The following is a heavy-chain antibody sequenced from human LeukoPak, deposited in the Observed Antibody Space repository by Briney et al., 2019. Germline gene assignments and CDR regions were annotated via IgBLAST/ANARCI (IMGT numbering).Heavy chain of an antibody. D-gene: IGHD2-2*01. CDR1: GGSFSGYY. CDR3: ARGPLGYCSSTSCPRDVDY. CDR2: INHSGST. Sequence: ASETLSLTCAVYGGSFSGYYWSWIRQPPGKGLEWIGEINHSGSTNYNPSLKSRVTISVDTSKNQFSLKLSSVTAADTAVYYCARGPLGYCSSTSCPRDVDYWGQGTLVTASS. V-gene: IGHV4-34*01. J-gene: IGHJ4*02.